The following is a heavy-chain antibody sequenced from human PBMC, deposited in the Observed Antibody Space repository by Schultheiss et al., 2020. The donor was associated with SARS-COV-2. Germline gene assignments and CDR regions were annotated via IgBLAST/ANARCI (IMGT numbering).Heavy chain of an antibody. D-gene: IGHD2-15*01. CDR3: ARGGPLSIVELRQPYYAFDI. J-gene: IGHJ3*02. CDR2: TYYRSKWYN. V-gene: IGHV6-1*01. Sequence: SQTLSLTCAISGDSVSSNSAAWNWIRQSPSRGLEWLGRTYYRSKWYNDYAVSVKSRITINPDTSKNQFSLKLSSVTAADTAVYYCARGGPLSIVELRQPYYAFDIWGQGTMVTVSS. CDR1: GDSVSSNSAA.